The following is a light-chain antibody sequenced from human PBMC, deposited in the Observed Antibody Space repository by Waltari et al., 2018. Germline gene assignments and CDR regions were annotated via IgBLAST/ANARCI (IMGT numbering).Light chain of an antibody. V-gene: IGLV1-44*01. Sequence: QSVLTQPPSASGTPGQRVTISCSGISSSIGGNTVTWYQQLPGTAPQLPIHSNNQRPSGVPDRFSGSKSGTSASLAISGLQSDDEADYYCVAWDDSLNGPVFGGGTKLTVL. CDR3: VAWDDSLNGPV. CDR1: SSSIGGNT. J-gene: IGLJ2*01. CDR2: SNN.